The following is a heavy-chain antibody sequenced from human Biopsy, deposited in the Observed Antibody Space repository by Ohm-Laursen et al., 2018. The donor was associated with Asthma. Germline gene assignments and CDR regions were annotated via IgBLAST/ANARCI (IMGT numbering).Heavy chain of an antibody. CDR3: ARKAGSCISRTCYSLDF. V-gene: IGHV1-69*01. J-gene: IGHJ4*02. Sequence: SSVKVSCKSLGGTLNTYVIGWVRQAPGQGLEWMGGINSVFGTTTYPQKFQDRVTITADDSTSTVYMELSSLRSEDTAAYYCARKAGSCISRTCYSLDFWGQGTLVTVSS. CDR1: GGTLNTYV. D-gene: IGHD2-2*01. CDR2: INSVFGTT.